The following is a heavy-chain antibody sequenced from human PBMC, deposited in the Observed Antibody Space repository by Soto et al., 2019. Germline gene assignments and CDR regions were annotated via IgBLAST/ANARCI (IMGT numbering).Heavy chain of an antibody. J-gene: IGHJ4*02. V-gene: IGHV1-69*02. Sequence: QVQLVQSGAEVKKPGSPVRVSCTASGDTFNFYTISWVRQVPGQGPEWMGKIIPMLGMSNDAQKFQGRVTIVADKYTSTVYMNLSGLTSEDTAVYYCATNYGSGSTHFDYWGQGTLVTVSS. CDR3: ATNYGSGSTHFDY. D-gene: IGHD3-10*01. CDR1: GDTFNFYT. CDR2: IIPMLGMS.